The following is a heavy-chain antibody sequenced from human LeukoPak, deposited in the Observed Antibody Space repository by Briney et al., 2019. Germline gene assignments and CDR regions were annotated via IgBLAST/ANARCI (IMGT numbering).Heavy chain of an antibody. CDR3: ARGDLVVASRGFAFDI. D-gene: IGHD5-12*01. J-gene: IGHJ3*02. V-gene: IGHV3-48*01. CDR2: IDTSSSTI. CDR1: GFTFSTYS. Sequence: GGSLRLSCAASGFTFSTYSMNWVRQAPGKGLGWVSYIDTSSSTIYYADSVKGRFTISRDNAKNSLYLQMNSLRAEDTAVYYCARGDLVVASRGFAFDIWGQGTMVTVSS.